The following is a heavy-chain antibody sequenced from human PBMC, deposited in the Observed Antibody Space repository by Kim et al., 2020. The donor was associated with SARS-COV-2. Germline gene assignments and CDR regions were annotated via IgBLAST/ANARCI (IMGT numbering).Heavy chain of an antibody. D-gene: IGHD3-22*01. J-gene: IGHJ4*02. V-gene: IGHV4-4*08. Sequence: YNPHHKSQVTIAVATSKTQFSLKLSSETAADAAVYYCASHYDSSGYPFDYWGQGTLVTVSS. CDR3: ASHYDSSGYPFDY.